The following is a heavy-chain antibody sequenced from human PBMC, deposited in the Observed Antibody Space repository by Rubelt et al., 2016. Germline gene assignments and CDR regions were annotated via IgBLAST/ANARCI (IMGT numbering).Heavy chain of an antibody. V-gene: IGHV1-3*01. CDR1: GYTFTSYA. J-gene: IGHJ5*02. CDR2: IHAGHGNT. D-gene: IGHD6-13*01. CDR3: ARGLGLGYSSSWFNWCDP. Sequence: QVQLVQSGAEVKKPGASVKVSCKASGYTFTSYAMHWVRQAPGQRLAWMGWIHAGHGNTKYSQKFQGRGTSTRDTSASTAYMELSSLRSEDTAVYYCARGLGLGYSSSWFNWCDPWGQGTLVTVSS.